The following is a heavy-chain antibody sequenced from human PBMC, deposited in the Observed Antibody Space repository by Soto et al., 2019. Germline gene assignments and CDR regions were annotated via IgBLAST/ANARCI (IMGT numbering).Heavy chain of an antibody. D-gene: IGHD4-17*01. J-gene: IGHJ4*02. CDR3: AKSAPMDAGDKYYYDF. Sequence: SVKVSCKASGGTFSRFGISWVRQAPGQGLEWMGGIIPFFGTARYSQKFEDRITITADESTNTVYMDLRSLTSEDTAIYYCAKSAPMDAGDKYYYDFWGQGALVTVSS. V-gene: IGHV1-69*13. CDR2: IIPFFGTA. CDR1: GGTFSRFG.